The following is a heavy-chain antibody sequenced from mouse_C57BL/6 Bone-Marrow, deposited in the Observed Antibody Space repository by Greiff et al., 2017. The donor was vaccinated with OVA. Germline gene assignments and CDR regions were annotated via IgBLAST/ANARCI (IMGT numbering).Heavy chain of an antibody. V-gene: IGHV6-3*01. CDR1: GFTFSNYW. CDR2: IRLKSDNYAT. D-gene: IGHD1-1*01. Sequence: EVQLVESGGGLVQPGGSMKLSCVASGFTFSNYWMNWVRQSPEKGLEWVAQIRLKSDNYATHYAESVKGRFTISRDDSKSSVYLQMNNLRAEDTGIYYCTTTVVALWYFDVWGTGTTVTVSS. CDR3: TTTVVALWYFDV. J-gene: IGHJ1*03.